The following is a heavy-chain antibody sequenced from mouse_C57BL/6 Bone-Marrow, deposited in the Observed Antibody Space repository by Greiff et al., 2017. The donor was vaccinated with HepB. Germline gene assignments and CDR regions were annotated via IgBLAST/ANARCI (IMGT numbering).Heavy chain of an antibody. Sequence: QVQLQQPGAELVRPGSSVKLSCKASGYTFTSYWMHWVKQRPIQGLEWIGNIDPSDSETHYNQKFKDKATLTVDKSSSTAYMQLSSLTSEDSAVYYCARVRDTTVVDWYFDVWGTGTTVTVSS. D-gene: IGHD1-1*01. CDR2: IDPSDSET. CDR3: ARVRDTTVVDWYFDV. CDR1: GYTFTSYW. V-gene: IGHV1-52*01. J-gene: IGHJ1*03.